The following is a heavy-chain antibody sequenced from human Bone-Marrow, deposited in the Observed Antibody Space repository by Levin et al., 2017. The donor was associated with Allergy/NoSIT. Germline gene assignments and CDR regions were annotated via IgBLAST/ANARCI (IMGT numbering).Heavy chain of an antibody. CDR1: GFTFRRYG. CDR3: AKRSTLVGGEGYYYYGMDV. J-gene: IGHJ6*02. Sequence: GGSLRLSCTASGFTFRRYGMNWVRQTPGKGLEWVSAIGGSGDITYYADSVKGRFTVSRDNSKNTLYLQMNSLSVEDTAVYYCAKRSTLVGGEGYYYYGMDVWGQGTTVTVSS. V-gene: IGHV3-23*01. D-gene: IGHD3-3*01. CDR2: IGGSGDIT.